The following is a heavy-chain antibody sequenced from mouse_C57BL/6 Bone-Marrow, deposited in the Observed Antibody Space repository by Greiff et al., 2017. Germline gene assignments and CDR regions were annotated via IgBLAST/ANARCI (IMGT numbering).Heavy chain of an antibody. D-gene: IGHD2-4*01. CDR2: IDPSDSYT. CDR3: ASSMITTDWYFDV. Sequence: QVQLQQPGAELVMPGASVKLSCKASGYTFTSYWMHWVKQRPGQGLEWIGEIDPSDSYTNYNQKFKGKSTLTVDKSSSTAYMQLSSLTSEDSAVYYCASSMITTDWYFDVWGTGTTGTVSS. V-gene: IGHV1-69*01. J-gene: IGHJ1*03. CDR1: GYTFTSYW.